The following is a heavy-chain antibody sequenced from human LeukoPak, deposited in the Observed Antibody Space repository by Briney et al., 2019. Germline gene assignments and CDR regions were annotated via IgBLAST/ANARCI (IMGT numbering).Heavy chain of an antibody. J-gene: IGHJ3*02. CDR1: GYSISRGYY. CDR3: ARDTIRGGDSGAFDI. D-gene: IGHD2-21*02. Sequence: SETLSLTCTVSGYSISRGYYWGWIRQPPGEGLEWIGSIYHSGSTYYNPSLKSRVTISLDKSKKQFSLKLSSVTAADTAVYYCARDTIRGGDSGAFDIWGPGTMVTVSS. CDR2: IYHSGST. V-gene: IGHV4-38-2*02.